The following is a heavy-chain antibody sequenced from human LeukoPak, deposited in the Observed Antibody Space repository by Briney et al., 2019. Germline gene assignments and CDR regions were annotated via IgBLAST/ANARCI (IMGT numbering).Heavy chain of an antibody. CDR3: ASVPATVKADY. Sequence: GSLRLSCAVSGFTSTNFWMSWVRPAPGQGLEWVDNINLDGSAKYYVDSVKGRFTISRDNAKNSLFLHMDSLRVEDTALYYCASVPATVKADYWGQGTLVSVSS. D-gene: IGHD4-17*01. CDR1: GFTSTNFW. V-gene: IGHV3-7*02. J-gene: IGHJ4*02. CDR2: INLDGSAK.